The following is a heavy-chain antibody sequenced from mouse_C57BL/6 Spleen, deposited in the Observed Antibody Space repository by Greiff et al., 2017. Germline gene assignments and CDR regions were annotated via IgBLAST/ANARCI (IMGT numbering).Heavy chain of an antibody. V-gene: IGHV1-4*01. Sequence: QVQLQQSGAELARPGASVKMSCKASGYTFTSYTMHWVKQRPGQGLEWIGYINPSSGYTKYNQKFKDKATLTADKSSSTAYMQLSSLTSEDSAVYYCARFPLYGNYGGYAMDYWGQGTSVTVSS. CDR2: INPSSGYT. CDR1: GYTFTSYT. CDR3: ARFPLYGNYGGYAMDY. J-gene: IGHJ4*01. D-gene: IGHD2-1*01.